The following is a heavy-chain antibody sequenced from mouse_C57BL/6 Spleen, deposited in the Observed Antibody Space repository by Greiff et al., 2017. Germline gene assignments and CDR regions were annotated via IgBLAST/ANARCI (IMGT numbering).Heavy chain of an antibody. Sequence: DVKLVESGGGLVKPGGSLKLSCAASGFTFSDYGMHWVRQAPEKGLEWVAYISSGSSTIYYADPVKGRFTISRDNAKNTLFLQMTSLRSEDTAMYYCARPHYYGSGGYFDVWGTGTTVTVSS. CDR3: ARPHYYGSGGYFDV. CDR1: GFTFSDYG. J-gene: IGHJ1*03. D-gene: IGHD1-1*01. V-gene: IGHV5-17*01. CDR2: ISSGSSTI.